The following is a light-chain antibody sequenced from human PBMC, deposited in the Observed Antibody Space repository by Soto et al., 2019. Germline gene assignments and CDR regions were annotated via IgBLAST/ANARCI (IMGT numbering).Light chain of an antibody. J-gene: IGKJ2*01. CDR1: QDISNY. CDR3: QQYDNLP. CDR2: DAS. Sequence: DIQMTQSPSSLSASVGDRVTITCQASQDISNYLNWYQQKPGKAPKLLIYDASNLETGVPSRFSGSGSGTAFTFTISSLQPEAIATYYCQQYDNLPFGQGTKLEIK. V-gene: IGKV1-33*01.